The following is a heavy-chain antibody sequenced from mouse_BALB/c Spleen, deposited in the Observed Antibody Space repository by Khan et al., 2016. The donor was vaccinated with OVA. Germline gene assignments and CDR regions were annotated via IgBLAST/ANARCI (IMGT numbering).Heavy chain of an antibody. V-gene: IGHV9-3-1*01. Sequence: QIQLVQSGPELKKPGETVKISCKASGYTFTNYGMNWVKQAPGKGLKWMGWINTYTGEPTYADDFKGRFASSLETSASTAYLQINNLKNEDTATYFCTRRISYFALDYWGQGTSVTVSS. CDR3: TRRISYFALDY. CDR1: GYTFTNYG. CDR2: INTYTGEP. D-gene: IGHD2-4*01. J-gene: IGHJ4*01.